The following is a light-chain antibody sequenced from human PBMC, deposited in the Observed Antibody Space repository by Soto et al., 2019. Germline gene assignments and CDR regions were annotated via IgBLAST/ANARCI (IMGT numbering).Light chain of an antibody. J-gene: IGKJ1*01. CDR2: DAS. Sequence: DIQMTQSPSSLSASVGDRVTITCQARQDISYYLSWYQQKPGKAPKLLIYDASNLETGVPSRFSGSGSGTDFIFTISNLQPEDIATYYCQQYDNLPRTFGQGTKVEIK. V-gene: IGKV1-33*01. CDR3: QQYDNLPRT. CDR1: QDISYY.